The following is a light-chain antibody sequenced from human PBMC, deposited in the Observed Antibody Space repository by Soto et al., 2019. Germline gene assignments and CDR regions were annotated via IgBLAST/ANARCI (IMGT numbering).Light chain of an antibody. CDR1: QGISNY. J-gene: IGKJ1*01. V-gene: IGKV1-27*01. Sequence: DIQMTQSPSSLSASVGDRVTITCRASQGISNYLAWYQQKPRKVPKLLLYAASTLQSGVPSRFSGSGSGTDFPLLISRLQPEDVATYYCQKYISAPAYTFGQGTKVEIK. CDR2: AAS. CDR3: QKYISAPAYT.